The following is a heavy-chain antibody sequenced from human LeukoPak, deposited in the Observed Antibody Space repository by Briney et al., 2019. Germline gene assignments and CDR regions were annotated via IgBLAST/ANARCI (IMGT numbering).Heavy chain of an antibody. CDR2: IYYSGST. V-gene: IGHV4-59*08. CDR3: ARKGHSGYGYYYCYGMDV. D-gene: IGHD5-12*01. Sequence: SETLSLTCTVSGGSISSYYWSWIRQPPRKGLEWIGYIYYSGSTNYNPSLKSRVTISVDTSKNQFSLKLSSVTAADTAVYYCARKGHSGYGYYYCYGMDVWGQGTTVTVSS. CDR1: GGSISSYY. J-gene: IGHJ6*02.